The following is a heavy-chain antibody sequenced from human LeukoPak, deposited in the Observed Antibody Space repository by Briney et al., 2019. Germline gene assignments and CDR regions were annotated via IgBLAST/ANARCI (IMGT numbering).Heavy chain of an antibody. J-gene: IGHJ3*02. CDR1: GGTFSSYA. V-gene: IGHV1-69*04. CDR3: ARVVLRHAFDI. Sequence: EASVKVSCKASGGTFSSYAISWVRQAPGQGLEWMGRIIPILGIANYAQKFQGRVTITTDESTSTAYMELSSLRSEDTAVYYCARVVLRHAFDIWGQGTMVTVSS. CDR2: IIPILGIA. D-gene: IGHD3-3*01.